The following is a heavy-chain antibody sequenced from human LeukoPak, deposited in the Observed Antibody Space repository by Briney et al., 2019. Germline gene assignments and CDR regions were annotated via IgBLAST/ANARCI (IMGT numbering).Heavy chain of an antibody. D-gene: IGHD4-17*01. V-gene: IGHV3-33*01. CDR2: IWYDGSKK. CDR3: ARVPYGDYFDY. CDR1: GFTFSSYG. Sequence: GGSLRLSCAASGFTFSSYGMHWVRQAPGKGLEWVAVIWYDGSKKYYAESVKGRFTISRDNSKNTLYLQMNSLRAEDTAVYFCARVPYGDYFDYWGQGTLVTVSP. J-gene: IGHJ4*02.